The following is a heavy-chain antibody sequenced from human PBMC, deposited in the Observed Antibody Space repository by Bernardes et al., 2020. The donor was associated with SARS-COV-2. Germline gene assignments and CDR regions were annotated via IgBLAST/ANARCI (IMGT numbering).Heavy chain of an antibody. J-gene: IGHJ4*02. CDR1: GFTFSSYW. D-gene: IGHD3-3*01. CDR3: ARANNDFWSGGDIWDY. CDR2: IKQDGSGK. V-gene: IGHV3-7*03. Sequence: VGSLILSCAASGFTFSSYWMSWVRQAPGKGLEWVANIKQDGSGKYYVDSVKGRFTISRDNAKNSLYLQMNSLRAEDTAVYYCARANNDFWSGGDIWDYWGQGTLVPVSS.